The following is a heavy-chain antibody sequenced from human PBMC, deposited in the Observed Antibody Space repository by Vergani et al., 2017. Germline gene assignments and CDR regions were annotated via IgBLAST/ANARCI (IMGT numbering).Heavy chain of an antibody. CDR3: ARNPYCGGDCDSDAFDI. D-gene: IGHD2-21*02. Sequence: QVQLQESGPGLVKPSETLSLTCTVSGGSISSYYWSWIRQPPGKGLEWIGYIYYSGSTNYNPSLKSRVTISVDTSKNQFSLKLSSVTAADTAVYYCARNPYCGGDCDSDAFDIWGQGTMVTVSS. J-gene: IGHJ3*02. CDR1: GGSISSYY. V-gene: IGHV4-59*01. CDR2: IYYSGST.